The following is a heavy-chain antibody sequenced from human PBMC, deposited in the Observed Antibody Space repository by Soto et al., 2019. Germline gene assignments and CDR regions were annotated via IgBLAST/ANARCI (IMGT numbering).Heavy chain of an antibody. D-gene: IGHD5-12*01. Sequence: VGSLRLSCAASGFIFTNYAMNWVRQAPGKGLEWVSVIGGRGNSAYYADSVQGRFTISRDNSKNTLSLQMSSLTADDTAIYYCVREGRGSFDFWGRGTMVTVSS. CDR3: VREGRGSFDF. V-gene: IGHV3-23*01. J-gene: IGHJ3*01. CDR2: IGGRGNSA. CDR1: GFIFTNYA.